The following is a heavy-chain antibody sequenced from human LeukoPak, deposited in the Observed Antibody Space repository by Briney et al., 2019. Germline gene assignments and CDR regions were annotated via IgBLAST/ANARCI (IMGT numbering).Heavy chain of an antibody. CDR1: GFTFSSYA. J-gene: IGHJ4*02. V-gene: IGHV3-23*01. Sequence: SGGSLRLSCAASGFTFSSYAMSWVRQAPGKGLEWVSAISGSGGSTYYADSVKGRFTISRDNSKNTLYLQMNSLRAEDTAVYYCAKDQVATIRYYFDYWGQGTLVTVSS. D-gene: IGHD5-12*01. CDR3: AKDQVATIRYYFDY. CDR2: ISGSGGST.